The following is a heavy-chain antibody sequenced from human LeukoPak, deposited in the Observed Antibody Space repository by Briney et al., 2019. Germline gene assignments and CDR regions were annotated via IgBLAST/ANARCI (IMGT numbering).Heavy chain of an antibody. CDR2: ISASGGST. CDR1: GFTFSSSA. Sequence: GGSLRLSCAASGFTFSSSAMSWVRQVPGKGLEWVSGISASGGSTYYADSVKGRFTISRDNSKNTLYLQMNSLRAEDTAIYYCARTWIQLFTPDFDLWGQGTLVTVS. J-gene: IGHJ4*02. CDR3: ARTWIQLFTPDFDL. D-gene: IGHD5-18*01. V-gene: IGHV3-23*01.